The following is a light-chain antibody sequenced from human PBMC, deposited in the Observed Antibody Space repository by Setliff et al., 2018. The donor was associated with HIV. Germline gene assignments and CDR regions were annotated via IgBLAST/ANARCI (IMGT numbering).Light chain of an antibody. J-gene: IGLJ1*01. Sequence: QSALAQPRSVSGSPGQSVTISCTGTSSDVGGYNYVSWYQQHPGKAPKLMIYDVSKRPSGVPDRFSGSKSGNTASLTISGLQAEDEADYYCSSYAGNNNYVFGTGTKVTVL. CDR2: DVS. CDR1: SSDVGGYNY. CDR3: SSYAGNNNYV. V-gene: IGLV2-11*01.